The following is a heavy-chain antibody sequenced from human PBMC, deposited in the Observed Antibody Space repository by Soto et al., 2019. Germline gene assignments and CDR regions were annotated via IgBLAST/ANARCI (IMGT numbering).Heavy chain of an antibody. Sequence: ASVKVSCKASGYSFTNYDISWVRQAPGQGLEWMGWISPYNGDTDYAQKLQGRVTMTTDTSTSTAYMELRSLRSDDTAVYYCARYCSSTSCDHYFDYWGQGTLVTVSS. CDR2: ISPYNGDT. D-gene: IGHD2-2*01. CDR3: ARYCSSTSCDHYFDY. J-gene: IGHJ4*02. V-gene: IGHV1-18*01. CDR1: GYSFTNYD.